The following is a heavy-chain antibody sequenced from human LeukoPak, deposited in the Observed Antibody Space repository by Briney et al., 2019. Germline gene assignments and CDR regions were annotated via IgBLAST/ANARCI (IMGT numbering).Heavy chain of an antibody. CDR1: GFIFSNYG. CDR3: ARDDSNGIDY. D-gene: IGHD6-19*01. J-gene: IGHJ4*02. CDR2: ISNAKMRYSGSST. V-gene: IGHV3-21*01. Sequence: GGSLRLSCTTSGFIFSNYGMDWVRQAPGKGLEWVSSISNAKMRYSGSSTVYADSVKGRFTISRDNAKNTLYLQMHSLRVEDTGIYYCARDDSNGIDYWGQGTLVTVSS.